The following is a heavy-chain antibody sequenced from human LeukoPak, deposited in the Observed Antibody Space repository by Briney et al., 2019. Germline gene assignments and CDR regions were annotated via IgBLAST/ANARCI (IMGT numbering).Heavy chain of an antibody. V-gene: IGHV4-30-2*01. CDR3: ARVNYYDSSGFLDGAFDI. CDR2: IYHSGST. D-gene: IGHD3-22*01. CDR1: GFTFSSYA. J-gene: IGHJ3*02. Sequence: LRLSCAASGFTFSSYAMSWIRQPPGKGLEWIGYIYHSGSTYYNPSLKSRVTISVDRSKNQFSLKLSSVTAADTAVYYCARVNYYDSSGFLDGAFDIWGQGTMVTVSS.